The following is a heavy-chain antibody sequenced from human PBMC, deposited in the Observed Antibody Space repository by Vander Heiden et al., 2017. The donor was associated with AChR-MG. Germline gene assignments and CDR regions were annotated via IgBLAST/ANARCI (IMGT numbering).Heavy chain of an antibody. CDR3: AKYLYCTGGRCYYYYMDV. J-gene: IGHJ6*03. CDR1: GFTFRTYA. D-gene: IGHD2-8*02. CDR2: ISASGDST. V-gene: IGHV3-23*01. Sequence: EVQLLESGGGLVQPGGSLRLSCAASGFTFRTYAMNWVRQAPGKGLEWVSAISASGDSTYYADSVKGRVTISRDNSKNTLYLQINSLRVEETAVYYCAKYLYCTGGRCYYYYMDVRVKGTTVAVSS.